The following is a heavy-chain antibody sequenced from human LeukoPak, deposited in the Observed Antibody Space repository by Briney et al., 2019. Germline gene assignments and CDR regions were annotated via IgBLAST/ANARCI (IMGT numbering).Heavy chain of an antibody. CDR2: IITYNGNT. D-gene: IGHD4-17*01. J-gene: IGHJ6*03. Sequence: ASVKVSCKTSGYTFTSYGLSWVRQAPGQGPEWMGWIITYNGNTYYSQKLQGRVTMTTDTSTSTAYMELRSLRSDDTAVYYCAKTTVTSEEYFYYYMDVWGKGTTVTVSS. CDR1: GYTFTSYG. CDR3: AKTTVTSEEYFYYYMDV. V-gene: IGHV1-18*01.